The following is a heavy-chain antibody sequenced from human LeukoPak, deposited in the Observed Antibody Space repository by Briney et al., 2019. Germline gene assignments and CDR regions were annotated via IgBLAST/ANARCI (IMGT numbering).Heavy chain of an antibody. J-gene: IGHJ4*02. CDR2: INPNSGGT. D-gene: IGHD2-2*01. CDR3: ARDGCSSTSCYGHY. V-gene: IGHV1-2*02. Sequence: ASVKVSCKASGYTFTGYYMHWVRQAPGQGLEWMGWINPNSGGTNYAQKFQGRVTMTRDTSISTAYMELSRLRSDDTAVYYCARDGCSSTSCYGHYWGQGTLVTVSS. CDR1: GYTFTGYY.